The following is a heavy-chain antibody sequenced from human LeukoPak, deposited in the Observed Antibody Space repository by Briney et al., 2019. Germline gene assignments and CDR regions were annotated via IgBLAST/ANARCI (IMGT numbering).Heavy chain of an antibody. V-gene: IGHV3-11*01. J-gene: IGHJ6*03. CDR3: ARGIIPHSNYVGTGNYYYYYMDV. D-gene: IGHD4-11*01. Sequence: GGSLRLSCAASEFVLSDYYMSWIRQAPGKGLEWISYISSGGSTISYADSVRGRFTISRDNAKNSLYLQMNSLRAEDTAVYYCARGIIPHSNYVGTGNYYYYYMDVWGKGTTVTVSS. CDR1: EFVLSDYY. CDR2: ISSGGSTI.